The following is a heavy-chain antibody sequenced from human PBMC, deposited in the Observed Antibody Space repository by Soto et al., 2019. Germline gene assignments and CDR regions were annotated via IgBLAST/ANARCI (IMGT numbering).Heavy chain of an antibody. Sequence: QVQLVESGGGVVQPGRSLRLSCAASGFTFSSYGMHWVRQAPGKGLEWVAVIWYDGSNKYYADSVKGRFTISRDNSKNTLYLQMNSLRAEDTAVYYCARAPDFWSGFGGMDVWGQGTTVTVSS. CDR2: IWYDGSNK. CDR1: GFTFSSYG. CDR3: ARAPDFWSGFGGMDV. J-gene: IGHJ6*02. V-gene: IGHV3-33*01. D-gene: IGHD3-3*01.